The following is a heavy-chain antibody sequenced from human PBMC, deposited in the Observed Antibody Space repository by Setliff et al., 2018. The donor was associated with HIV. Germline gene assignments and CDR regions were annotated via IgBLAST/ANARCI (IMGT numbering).Heavy chain of an antibody. D-gene: IGHD5-12*01. J-gene: IGHJ4*02. CDR1: GFIFSDYA. CDR2: ISGSGANP. Sequence: GGSLRLSCAASGFIFSDYAMTWVRQAPGKGLEWVSGISGSGANPYNADSVKGRFTISRDNAKNALYLQMNSLRAEDTAVYYCARVRDSGFSPDLIDYWGQGTLVTVSS. V-gene: IGHV3-23*01. CDR3: ARVRDSGFSPDLIDY.